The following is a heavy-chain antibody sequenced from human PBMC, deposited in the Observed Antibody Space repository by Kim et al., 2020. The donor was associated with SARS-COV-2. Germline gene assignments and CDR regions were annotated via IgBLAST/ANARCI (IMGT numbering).Heavy chain of an antibody. CDR1: GFTFSNYW. D-gene: IGHD2-21*01. CDR3: ARRETNSGDY. V-gene: IGHV3-7*01. CDR2: INQDGSDK. J-gene: IGHJ4*02. Sequence: GGSLRLSCAASGFTFSNYWMGWVRQAPGKGLEWVALINQDGSDKYYVDSVKGRFTISRDNAKNSLFLQVDSLRADDTALYYCARRETNSGDYWGQGTLVTVSS.